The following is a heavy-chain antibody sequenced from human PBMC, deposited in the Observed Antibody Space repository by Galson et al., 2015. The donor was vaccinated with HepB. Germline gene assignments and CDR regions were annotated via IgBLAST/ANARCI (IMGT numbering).Heavy chain of an antibody. CDR1: GFTFDDYA. J-gene: IGHJ2*01. V-gene: IGHV3-9*01. Sequence: SLRLSCADSGFTFDDYAMHWVRHAPGEGLEWVSGISWNSGSIGYADSVKGRFTISRDNAKNSLYLQMNSLRAEDPALYYCAKDRGYGSLGLGNWYFDLWGRGTLVTVSS. CDR2: ISWNSGSI. CDR3: AKDRGYGSLGLGNWYFDL. D-gene: IGHD3-22*01.